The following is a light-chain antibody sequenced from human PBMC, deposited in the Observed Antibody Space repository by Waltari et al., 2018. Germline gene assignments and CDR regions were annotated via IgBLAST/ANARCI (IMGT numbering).Light chain of an antibody. CDR3: QQYKNWPWT. CDR1: PSVNSN. J-gene: IGKJ1*01. V-gene: IGKV3-15*01. CDR2: GAS. Sequence: EIVMTQSPATLSVSPGERATLSCRASPSVNSNLARYQPKPGQAPRLLIYGASTRATGIPAGLSGSGSGTEFTLTISSLQSEDFAVYYCQQYKNWPWTFGLGTKVEIK.